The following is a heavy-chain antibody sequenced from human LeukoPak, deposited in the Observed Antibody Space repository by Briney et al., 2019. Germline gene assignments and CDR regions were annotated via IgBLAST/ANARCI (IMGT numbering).Heavy chain of an antibody. D-gene: IGHD6-13*01. CDR2: IYYSGST. CDR3: ARGYSSSWYFNWFDP. V-gene: IGHV4-39*07. J-gene: IGHJ5*02. CDR1: GGSISSSSYY. Sequence: SETLSLTCTVSGGSISSSSYYWGWIRQPPGKGLEWIGSIYYSGSTYYNPSLKSRVAISVDTSKNQFSLKLTSVPAAATAVYYCARGYSSSWYFNWFDPWGQGTLVTVSS.